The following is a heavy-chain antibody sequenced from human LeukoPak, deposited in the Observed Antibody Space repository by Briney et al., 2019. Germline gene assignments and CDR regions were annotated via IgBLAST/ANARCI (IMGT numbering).Heavy chain of an antibody. V-gene: IGHV1-3*01. CDR3: ARAWGIVGATPYFDY. D-gene: IGHD1-26*01. J-gene: IGHJ4*02. CDR2: INAGNGNT. Sequence: GASVKVSCRASGYTFTSYAMHWVRQAPGQRLEWMGWINAGNGNTKYSQKFQGRVTITRDTSASTAYMELSSLRSEDTAVYYCARAWGIVGATPYFDYWGQGTLVTVSS. CDR1: GYTFTSYA.